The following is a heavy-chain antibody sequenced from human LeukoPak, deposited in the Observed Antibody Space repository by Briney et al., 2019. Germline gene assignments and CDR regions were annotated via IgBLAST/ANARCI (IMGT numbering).Heavy chain of an antibody. CDR2: IHPEGNEK. J-gene: IGHJ4*02. V-gene: IGHV3-7*04. CDR3: ARGDAFSGDH. Sequence: GGSLRLSCAVSGFSFTNFWMSWVRQAPGRGLEWVANIHPEGNEKYHVESVKGRFTISRDNTKNLLFMQMNGLRVEDTAVYYCARGDAFSGDHWGQGTLVTVSS. CDR1: GFSFTNFW.